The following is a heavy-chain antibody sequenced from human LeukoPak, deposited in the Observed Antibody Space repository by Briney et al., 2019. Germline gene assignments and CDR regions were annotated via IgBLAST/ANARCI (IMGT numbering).Heavy chain of an antibody. CDR3: AYGAHLGPFDY. Sequence: GGSLRLSCAASGFTFSSYGMHWVRQAPGKGLEWVAVIWYDGSNKYYADSVKGRFTISRDNSKNTLYLQMNSLRAEDTAVYYCAYGAHLGPFDYWGQGTLVTVSS. D-gene: IGHD4-17*01. CDR1: GFTFSSYG. V-gene: IGHV3-33*01. CDR2: IWYDGSNK. J-gene: IGHJ4*02.